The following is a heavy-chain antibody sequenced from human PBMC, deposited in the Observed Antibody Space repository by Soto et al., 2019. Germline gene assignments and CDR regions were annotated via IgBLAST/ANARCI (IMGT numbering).Heavy chain of an antibody. CDR1: GVSISSSQW. V-gene: IGHV4-4*02. Sequence: QVQLQESGPGLVKPSGTLSLTCAVSGVSISSSQWWSWVRQPPGRGLEWIGEIYHNEHTNYNPSPXSXXTMSLDKSKNQVSLKRSSVTAADTATYYCGRTKDFFYGVDVWGQGTTVTVSS. J-gene: IGHJ6*02. CDR2: IYHNEHT. CDR3: GRTKDFFYGVDV.